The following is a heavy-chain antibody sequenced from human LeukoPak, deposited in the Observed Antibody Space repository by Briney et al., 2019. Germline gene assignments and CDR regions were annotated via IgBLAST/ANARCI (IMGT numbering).Heavy chain of an antibody. J-gene: IGHJ4*02. CDR1: GDSISSYY. CDR2: IYYSGST. CDR3: AREVPIVRGLRWDY. V-gene: IGHV4-59*01. Sequence: PSETLSLTCTVSGDSISSYYWNWVRQPPGKGLEWIGYIYYSGSTNCNPSLKSRVTISTDTSKNQFSLKLRSVTAADTAVYYCAREVPIVRGLRWDYWGQGTLVTVSS. D-gene: IGHD3-10*01.